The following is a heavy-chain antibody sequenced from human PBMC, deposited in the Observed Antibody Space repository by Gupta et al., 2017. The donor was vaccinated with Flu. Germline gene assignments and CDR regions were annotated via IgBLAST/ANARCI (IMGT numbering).Heavy chain of an antibody. CDR2: INGDGSVK. V-gene: IGHV3-7*01. Sequence: EVQLVESGGDLVQPGGSLSLACVVPGFTFSDYWMDWVRQAPGKGLEWVANINGDGSVKNYVDSVKGRFTISRDNTKNSVYLHLNSLRLEDTAVYFCARNRGWEQFDYWGLGALVTVSS. D-gene: IGHD3-10*01. CDR3: ARNRGWEQFDY. CDR1: GFTFSDYW. J-gene: IGHJ4*02.